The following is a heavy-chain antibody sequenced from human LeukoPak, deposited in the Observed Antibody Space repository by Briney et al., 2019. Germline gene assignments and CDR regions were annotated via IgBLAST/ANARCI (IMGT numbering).Heavy chain of an antibody. Sequence: PGGSLRLSCAASGFTFSTSWMSWVRQAPGKGLEWVANIKQDGSEKYYVDTMKGRFTISRDNAKNSLYLQMNSLRAEDTAVYYCARDPIAALYYFEYWGQGTLVTVSS. D-gene: IGHD6-6*01. V-gene: IGHV3-7*01. CDR2: IKQDGSEK. CDR3: ARDPIAALYYFEY. CDR1: GFTFSTSW. J-gene: IGHJ4*02.